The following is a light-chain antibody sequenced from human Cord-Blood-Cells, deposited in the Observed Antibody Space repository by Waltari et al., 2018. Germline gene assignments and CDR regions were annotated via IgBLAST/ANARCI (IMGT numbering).Light chain of an antibody. CDR3: QQSYCTLT. Sequence: DIQMTQSPSSLSASVGDRVTITCRASQSISSYLNWYQQKPGKAPKLRIYAASSLQSGVPSRFSGSAAETDFTLTIISLQPEDFATYYCQQSYCTLTFGPGTKVDIK. CDR1: QSISSY. CDR2: AAS. V-gene: IGKV1-39*01. J-gene: IGKJ3*01.